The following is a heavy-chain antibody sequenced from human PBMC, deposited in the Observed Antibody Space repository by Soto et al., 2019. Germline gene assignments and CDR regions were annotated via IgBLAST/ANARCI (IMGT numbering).Heavy chain of an antibody. CDR2: IYYSGST. CDR1: GGSISSSSYY. D-gene: IGHD3-3*01. CDR3: ARDPTSRITIFGVVTNSY. J-gene: IGHJ4*02. V-gene: IGHV4-39*02. Sequence: SETLSLTCTVSGGSISSSSYYWGWIRQPPGKGLEWIGSIYYSGSTYYNPSLKSRVTISVDTSKNQFSLKLSSVTAADTAVYYCARDPTSRITIFGVVTNSYWGQGTLVTVSS.